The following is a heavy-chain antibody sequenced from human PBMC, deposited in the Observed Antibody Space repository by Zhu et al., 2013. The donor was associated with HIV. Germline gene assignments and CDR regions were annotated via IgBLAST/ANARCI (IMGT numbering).Heavy chain of an antibody. Sequence: EVQLLQSGGVLVQPGGSLRLSCAASGFTFSTYAMTWVRQAPGKGLEWVSSITGSGSRTFYADSVRGRFTISRDNSKNTLSVQVNSLTAEDTALYYCARGGIGDIGQLDFWGPGTLVTVSS. CDR2: ITGSGSRT. CDR1: GFTFSTYA. V-gene: IGHV3-23*01. D-gene: IGHD1-1*01. CDR3: ARGGIGDIGQLDF. J-gene: IGHJ4*02.